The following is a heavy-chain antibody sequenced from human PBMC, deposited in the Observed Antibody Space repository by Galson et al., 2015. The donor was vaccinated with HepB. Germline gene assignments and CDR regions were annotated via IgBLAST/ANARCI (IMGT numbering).Heavy chain of an antibody. Sequence: SLRLSCAASGFTFSSYGMHWVRQAPGKGLEWVAVISYDGSNKYYADSVKGRFTISRDNSKNTLYLQMNSLRAEDTAVYYCAKDRGYDFWSGYYTPHYGMDVWGQGTTVTVSS. V-gene: IGHV3-30*18. J-gene: IGHJ6*02. CDR1: GFTFSSYG. CDR3: AKDRGYDFWSGYYTPHYGMDV. D-gene: IGHD3-3*01. CDR2: ISYDGSNK.